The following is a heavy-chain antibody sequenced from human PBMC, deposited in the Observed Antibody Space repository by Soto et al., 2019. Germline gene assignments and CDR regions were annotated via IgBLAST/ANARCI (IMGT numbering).Heavy chain of an antibody. CDR2: IYYSGST. D-gene: IGHD3-22*01. J-gene: IGHJ4*02. CDR1: GGSVSSGSYY. Sequence: KPSETLSLTCTVSGGSVSSGSYYWSWIRQPPGKGLEWIGYIYYSGSTNYNPSLKSRVTISVDTSKNQFSLKLSSVTAADTAVYYCARLDYDSSGYSFDYWGQGTLVTVSS. CDR3: ARLDYDSSGYSFDY. V-gene: IGHV4-61*01.